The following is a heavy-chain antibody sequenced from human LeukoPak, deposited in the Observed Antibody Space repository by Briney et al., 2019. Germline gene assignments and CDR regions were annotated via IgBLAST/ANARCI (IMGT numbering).Heavy chain of an antibody. CDR1: GFTFSSYG. V-gene: IGHV3-30*18. CDR2: ISYDGSNK. J-gene: IGHJ4*02. CDR3: AKDRVSSGWSYFDY. D-gene: IGHD6-19*01. Sequence: GGSLRLSCAASGFTFSSYGMHWVRQAPGKGLEWVAVISYDGSNKYYADSVKDRFTISRDNSKNTLYLQMNSLRAEDTAVYYCAKDRVSSGWSYFDYWGQGTLVTVSS.